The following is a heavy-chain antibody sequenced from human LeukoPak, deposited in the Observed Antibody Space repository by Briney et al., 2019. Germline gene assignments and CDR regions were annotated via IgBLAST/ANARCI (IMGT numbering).Heavy chain of an antibody. CDR2: IIPIFGTA. V-gene: IGHV1-69*01. CDR1: GGTFSSYA. CDR3: ATGYSSGWYYSKDY. Sequence: GSSVKVSCKASGGTFSSYAISWVRQAPGQGLEWMGGIIPIFGTANYAQKFQGRVTITADESTSTAYMELSSLRSEDTAVYCCATGYSSGWYYSKDYWGQGTLVTVSS. D-gene: IGHD6-19*01. J-gene: IGHJ4*02.